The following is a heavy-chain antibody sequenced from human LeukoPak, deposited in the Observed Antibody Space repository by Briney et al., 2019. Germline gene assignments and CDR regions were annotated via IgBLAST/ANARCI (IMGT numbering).Heavy chain of an antibody. Sequence: QPGRSLRLSCAASGFTFSSYGMHWVRQAPGKGLEWVAVISYDGSNKYYADSVKGRFTISRDNSKNTLYLQMNSLRAEDTAVYYCAKDPGGRYYYDSSGYLPTVDYWGQGTLVTVSS. CDR2: ISYDGSNK. CDR3: AKDPGGRYYYDSSGYLPTVDY. J-gene: IGHJ4*02. CDR1: GFTFSSYG. V-gene: IGHV3-30*18. D-gene: IGHD3-22*01.